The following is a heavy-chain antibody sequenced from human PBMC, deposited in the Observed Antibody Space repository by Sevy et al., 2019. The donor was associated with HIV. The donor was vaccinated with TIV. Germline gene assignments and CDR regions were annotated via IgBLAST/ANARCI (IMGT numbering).Heavy chain of an antibody. CDR3: ARDFRSSSGWSLFDY. Sequence: SETLSLTCTVSGGSISSYYWSWIRQPPGKGLEWIGYIYYSGSTNYNPSLKSRVTISVDTSKNQFSLKLSSVTAADTGVYYCARDFRSSSGWSLFDYWGQGTLVTVSS. CDR2: IYYSGST. D-gene: IGHD6-19*01. V-gene: IGHV4-59*01. J-gene: IGHJ4*02. CDR1: GGSISSYY.